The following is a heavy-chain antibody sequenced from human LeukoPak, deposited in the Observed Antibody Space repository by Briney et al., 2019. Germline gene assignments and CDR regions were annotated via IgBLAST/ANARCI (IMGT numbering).Heavy chain of an antibody. D-gene: IGHD4-17*01. CDR3: ARALQPYGDWQAFDI. V-gene: IGHV1-18*01. CDR1: GYTFTSYG. CDR2: ISAYNGNT. J-gene: IGHJ3*02. Sequence: ASVKVSCKASGYTFTSYGISWVRQAPGQGLEWMGWISAYNGNTNYAQKLQGRVTMTTDTSTSTAYMELRSLRSADTAVYYCARALQPYGDWQAFDIWGQGTMVTVSS.